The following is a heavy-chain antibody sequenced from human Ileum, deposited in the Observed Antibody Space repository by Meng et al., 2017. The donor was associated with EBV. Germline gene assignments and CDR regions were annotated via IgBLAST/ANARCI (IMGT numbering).Heavy chain of an antibody. CDR2: FYFGGST. J-gene: IGHJ4*02. Sequence: QLQWHVAGPGLVKTSETPSLTCTVSGDTLSSSRYYWDWIRQTPGKGLEWIGNFYFGGSTYYNPSLRSRVTISGDTSKNQFSLKLTSVTAADTAIYYCAREDSSGWFRVDYWGPGSLVTVSS. D-gene: IGHD6-19*01. V-gene: IGHV4-39*07. CDR1: GDTLSSSRYY. CDR3: AREDSSGWFRVDY.